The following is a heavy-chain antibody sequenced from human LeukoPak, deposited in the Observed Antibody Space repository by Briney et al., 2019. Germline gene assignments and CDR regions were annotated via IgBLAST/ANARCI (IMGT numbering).Heavy chain of an antibody. J-gene: IGHJ6*03. CDR3: AKGHYYYYYYMDV. CDR2: IKSKTDGGTT. Sequence: GGSLRPSCAASGFTFNTYAMSWVRQAPGKGLKWVGLIKSKTDGGTTDYAAPVKGRFTISRDDSKNTLYLQMNSLRAEDTAVYYCAKGHYYYYYYMDVWGKGTTVTISS. V-gene: IGHV3-15*01. CDR1: GFTFNTYA.